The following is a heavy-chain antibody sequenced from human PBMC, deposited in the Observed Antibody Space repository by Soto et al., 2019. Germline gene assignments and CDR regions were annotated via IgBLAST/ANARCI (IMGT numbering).Heavy chain of an antibody. V-gene: IGHV1-46*03. CDR2: INPSGGST. D-gene: IGHD3-9*01. Sequence: QVQLVQSGAEVKKPGASVKVSCKASGYTFTSYYMHWVRQAPGQGLDWMGIINPSGGSTSYAQKFQGRVTMTRDTSTSTVYMELSSLRSEDTAVYYCARRSYDILTGYYSNFDYWGQGTLVTVSS. J-gene: IGHJ4*02. CDR1: GYTFTSYY. CDR3: ARRSYDILTGYYSNFDY.